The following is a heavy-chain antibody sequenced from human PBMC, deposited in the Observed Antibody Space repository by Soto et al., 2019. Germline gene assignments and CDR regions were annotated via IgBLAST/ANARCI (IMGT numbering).Heavy chain of an antibody. Sequence: SETLSLTCAVYGGSFSGYYWSWIRQPPGKGLEWIGEINHSGSTNYNPSLKSRVTISVDTSKNQFSLKLSSVTAADTAVYYCASGAVTTNYYYYGMDVWGQGTMVTVSS. V-gene: IGHV4-34*01. J-gene: IGHJ6*02. CDR1: GGSFSGYY. CDR3: ASGAVTTNYYYYGMDV. CDR2: INHSGST. D-gene: IGHD4-4*01.